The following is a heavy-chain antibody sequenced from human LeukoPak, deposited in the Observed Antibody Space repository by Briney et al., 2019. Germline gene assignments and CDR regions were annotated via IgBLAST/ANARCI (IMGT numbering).Heavy chain of an antibody. CDR2: ISYDGSNK. CDR3: AIPLWFGELSAEYFQH. CDR1: GFTFSSYG. V-gene: IGHV3-30*03. Sequence: GGSLRLSCAASGFTFSSYGMHWVRQAPGKGLEWVAVISYDGSNKYYADSVKGRFTISRDNSKNTLYLKMNSLRAEDTAVYYCAIPLWFGELSAEYFQHWGQGTLVTVSS. D-gene: IGHD3-10*01. J-gene: IGHJ1*01.